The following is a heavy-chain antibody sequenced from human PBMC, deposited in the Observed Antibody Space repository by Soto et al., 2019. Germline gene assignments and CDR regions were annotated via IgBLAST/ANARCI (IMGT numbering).Heavy chain of an antibody. V-gene: IGHV4-39*01. Sequence: PSQTRSLTCTLAGGSLSSSIYYWGWLRPPPGKGLEWIGSTYYSGSTYYNPSLKSRVTISVDTSKNQFSLKLSSVTAADTAVYYCARFYYYGSGSYYRALDYCGQGTLVTVSS. D-gene: IGHD3-10*01. J-gene: IGHJ4*02. CDR3: ARFYYYGSGSYYRALDY. CDR2: TYYSGST. CDR1: GGSLSSSIYY.